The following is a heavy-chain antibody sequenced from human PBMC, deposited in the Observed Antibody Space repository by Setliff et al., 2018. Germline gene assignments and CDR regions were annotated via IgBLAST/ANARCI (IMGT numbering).Heavy chain of an antibody. D-gene: IGHD3-3*01. CDR1: GGSISSSSYY. Sequence: SETLSLTCTVSGGSISSSSYYWGWIRQPPGKGLEWIGSIYYSGSTYYNPSLKSRVTISVDTSKNQFSLKLSSVTAADTAVYYCAGNNAHLEWLFAWFDPWGQGTRGTVSS. J-gene: IGHJ5*02. CDR3: AGNNAHLEWLFAWFDP. V-gene: IGHV4-39*07. CDR2: IYYSGST.